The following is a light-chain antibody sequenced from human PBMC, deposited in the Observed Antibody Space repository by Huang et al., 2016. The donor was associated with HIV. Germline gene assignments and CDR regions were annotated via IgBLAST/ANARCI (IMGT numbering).Light chain of an antibody. Sequence: IVLTLSPGTLSLSPGARPTRSCRASQSISSSVLARFQQKPGQAPRLLIYSAASRAAGIPDRFGGSGSGTDFTLTINRLGPEDSAVYYCHQYGSSPPNTFGQGTKLEIK. J-gene: IGKJ2*01. CDR2: SAA. CDR1: QSISSSV. CDR3: HQYGSSPPNT. V-gene: IGKV3-20*01.